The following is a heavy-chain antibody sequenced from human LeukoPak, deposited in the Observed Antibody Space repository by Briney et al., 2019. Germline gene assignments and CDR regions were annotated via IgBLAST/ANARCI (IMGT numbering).Heavy chain of an antibody. CDR2: ISPADSDT. V-gene: IGHV5-51*01. Sequence: GGSLKISCQVSGYNFATYWIGWVRQMPGKGLEWMGIISPADSDTRYSPSFQGQVTISADKSINTAYLQWSSLRASDTAIYYCARQAALAGPAIDYWGQGTLVTVSS. D-gene: IGHD6-19*01. CDR1: GYNFATYW. CDR3: ARQAALAGPAIDY. J-gene: IGHJ4*02.